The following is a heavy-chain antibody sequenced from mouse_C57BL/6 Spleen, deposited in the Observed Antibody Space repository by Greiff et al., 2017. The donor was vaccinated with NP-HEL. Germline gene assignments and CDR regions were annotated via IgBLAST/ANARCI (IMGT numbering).Heavy chain of an antibody. Sequence: QVQLKQPGAELVKPGASVKLSCKASGYTFTSYWMHWVKQRPGRGLEWIGRIDPNSGGTKYNEKFKSKATLTVDKPSSTAYMQLSSLTSEDSAVYYCASPYYGSSYYYAMDYWGQGTSVTVSS. CDR2: IDPNSGGT. J-gene: IGHJ4*01. CDR3: ASPYYGSSYYYAMDY. CDR1: GYTFTSYW. D-gene: IGHD1-1*01. V-gene: IGHV1-72*01.